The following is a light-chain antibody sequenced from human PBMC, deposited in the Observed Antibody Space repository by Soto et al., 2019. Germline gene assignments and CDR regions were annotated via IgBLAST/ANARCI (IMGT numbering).Light chain of an antibody. V-gene: IGKV1-5*01. CDR3: KQYKTYSK. CDR1: QAIDSW. Sequence: DIQITHSPSSVSASVVDRVTITFLASQAIDSWLAWYQQKPGEAPKLLIYDASILQSGVPSRFSGSGSGIEFTLTISSLQPDDFARYYCKQYKTYSKFGLGTKVDIK. CDR2: DAS. J-gene: IGKJ1*01.